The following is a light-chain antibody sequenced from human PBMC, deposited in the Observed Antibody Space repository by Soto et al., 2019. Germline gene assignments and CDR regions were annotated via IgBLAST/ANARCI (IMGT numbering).Light chain of an antibody. CDR1: QSVSATY. J-gene: IGKJ1*01. CDR3: QQYGSSPRA. V-gene: IGKV3-20*01. CDR2: GSS. Sequence: EVVLTQSPGTLSLSPGERATLSCRASQSVSATYIAWYQQKSGQAPRLLLYGSSSRATGVADRFSGSGSGTEFTLTIGRLEPEDFATYYCQQYGSSPRAFGQGTKVDIK.